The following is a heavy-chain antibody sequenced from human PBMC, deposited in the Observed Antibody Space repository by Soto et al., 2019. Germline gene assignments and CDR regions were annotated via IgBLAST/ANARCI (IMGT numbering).Heavy chain of an antibody. Sequence: QVQLVQSGAEVKKPGASVKVSCKASGYTFTSYGISWVRQAPGQGLEWMGWISAYNGNTNYAQKLQGRVTMTTDTCTSTAYMELRSLRYDDTAVYYCAKTGECRSSWRYCYYYGMDVWGQGTTVTVSS. D-gene: IGHD6-13*01. CDR1: GYTFTSYG. V-gene: IGHV1-18*04. CDR3: AKTGECRSSWRYCYYYGMDV. J-gene: IGHJ6*02. CDR2: ISAYNGNT.